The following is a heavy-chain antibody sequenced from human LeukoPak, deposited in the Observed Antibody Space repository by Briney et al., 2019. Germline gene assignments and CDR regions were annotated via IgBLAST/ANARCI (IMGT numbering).Heavy chain of an antibody. CDR2: IYSGGST. J-gene: IGHJ3*02. Sequence: PGGSLRLSCAASGFTFSSYGMNWVRQAPGKGLEWVSVIYSGGSTYYADSVKGRFTISRDNSKNTLYLQMNSLRAEDTAVYYCARDPFNWDAFDIWGQGTMVTVSS. V-gene: IGHV3-66*01. CDR3: ARDPFNWDAFDI. D-gene: IGHD3-9*01. CDR1: GFTFSSYG.